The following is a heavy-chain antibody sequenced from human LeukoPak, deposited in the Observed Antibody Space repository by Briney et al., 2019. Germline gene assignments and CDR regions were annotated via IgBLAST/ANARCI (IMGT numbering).Heavy chain of an antibody. Sequence: GGSLILSCAASGFTFSDYYMSWIRQAPGKGLEWVSYISSSGSTIYYADSVKGRFTISRNNAKNSLYLQMNSLRAEDTAVYYCARDGSQTYYYDSSGYNDAFDIWGQGTMVTVSS. J-gene: IGHJ3*02. V-gene: IGHV3-11*01. CDR3: ARDGSQTYYYDSSGYNDAFDI. CDR2: ISSSGSTI. CDR1: GFTFSDYY. D-gene: IGHD3-22*01.